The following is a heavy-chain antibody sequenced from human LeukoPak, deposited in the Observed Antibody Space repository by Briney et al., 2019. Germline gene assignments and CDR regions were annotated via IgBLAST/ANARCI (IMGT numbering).Heavy chain of an antibody. J-gene: IGHJ5*02. CDR3: ARLYCSSTSCYPEGWFDP. V-gene: IGHV4-4*09. Sequence: PSETLSLTCTVSGGSISSYYWSWIRRPPGKGLERIGYIYTSGSTNYNPSLKSRVTISVDTSKNQFSLKLSSVTAADTAVYYCARLYCSSTSCYPEGWFDPWGQGTLVTVSS. CDR2: IYTSGST. D-gene: IGHD2-2*01. CDR1: GGSISSYY.